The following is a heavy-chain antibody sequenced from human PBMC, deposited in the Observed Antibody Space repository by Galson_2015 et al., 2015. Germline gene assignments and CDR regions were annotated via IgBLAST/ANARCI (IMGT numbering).Heavy chain of an antibody. CDR3: STDPVFYGSSSGKYYYYGMDV. V-gene: IGHV3-15*01. J-gene: IGHJ6*02. CDR1: GFPFSQAW. CDR2: IKSKADGGTT. Sequence: SLRLSCAASGFPFSQAWMIWVRQAPGKGLEWVGRIKSKADGGTTEYAAPVKDRFIISRDDSKTTLYLQMNGLKTEDTAVYYCSTDPVFYGSSSGKYYYYGMDVWGQGATVTVSS. D-gene: IGHD3-3*01.